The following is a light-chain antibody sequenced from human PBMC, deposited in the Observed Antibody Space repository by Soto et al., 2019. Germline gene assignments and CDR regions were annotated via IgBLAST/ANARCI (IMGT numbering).Light chain of an antibody. J-gene: IGLJ1*01. CDR2: TND. CDR1: TSNIGNNP. CDR3: AAWDDSLNGFYV. V-gene: IGLV1-44*01. Sequence: QSVLTQPPSASGTPGQRVTISCSGSTSNIGNNPVSWYQQIPGTAPKLLVYTNDQRPSGVPDRFSGSKSGTSASLAISGLQSEDGADYFCAAWDDSLNGFYVFGPGTKLTVL.